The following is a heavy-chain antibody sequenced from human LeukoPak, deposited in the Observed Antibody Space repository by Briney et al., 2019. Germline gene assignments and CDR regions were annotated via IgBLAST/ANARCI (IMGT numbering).Heavy chain of an antibody. V-gene: IGHV1-69*05. CDR2: IIPIFGTA. J-gene: IGHJ4*02. D-gene: IGHD2-2*01. Sequence: SVKVSCKASGGTFSSYAISWVRQARGQGLEWMGRIIPIFGTADYAQKFQGRVTITTDESTSTAYMELSSLRSEDTAVYCCARGPYCSSTSCRPRSPNYFDYWGQGTLVTVSS. CDR3: ARGPYCSSTSCRPRSPNYFDY. CDR1: GGTFSSYA.